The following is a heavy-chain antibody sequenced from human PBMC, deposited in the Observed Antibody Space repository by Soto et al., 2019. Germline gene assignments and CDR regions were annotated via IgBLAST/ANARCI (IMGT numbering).Heavy chain of an antibody. Sequence: QVQVVQSGAEVQKPGSSVKVSCRASGGSFSAYALSWVRQAPGQGLEWMGGIIPVFGTTNYARKFQGRLSVSADRGTRTASAYMELSSLRSEDTAIYYCAFGWLSYPDYGLDVWGRGTTVIVSS. J-gene: IGHJ6*02. D-gene: IGHD3-10*01. CDR1: GGSFSAYA. CDR2: IIPVFGTT. V-gene: IGHV1-69*06. CDR3: AFGWLSYPDYGLDV.